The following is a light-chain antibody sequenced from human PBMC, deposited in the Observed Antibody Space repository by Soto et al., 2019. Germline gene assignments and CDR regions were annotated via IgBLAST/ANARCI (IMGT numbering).Light chain of an antibody. CDR2: DSS. Sequence: DIPMTQSPSTLSASVGDRVTITCRASQNISTWLAWYQQRPGRAPRLLIYDSSSLESGVPSTFSGSGSGTEFSLTIGTLQPDDFAIYYCQQYHSFSITFGQGTRLEIK. CDR3: QQYHSFSIT. CDR1: QNISTW. J-gene: IGKJ5*01. V-gene: IGKV1-5*01.